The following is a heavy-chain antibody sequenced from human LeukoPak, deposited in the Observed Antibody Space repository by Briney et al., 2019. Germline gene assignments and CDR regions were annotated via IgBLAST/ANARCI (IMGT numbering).Heavy chain of an antibody. CDR3: ARDSSGWYHWFDP. CDR2: IIPIFGTA. CDR1: GGTFSSYA. J-gene: IGHJ5*02. D-gene: IGHD6-19*01. V-gene: IGHV1-69*05. Sequence: ASVKVSCKASGGTFSSYAISWVQQAPGQGLEWMGGIIPIFGTANYAQKFQGRVTITRNTSISTAYMELSSLRSEDTAVYYCARDSSGWYHWFDPWGQGTLVTVSS.